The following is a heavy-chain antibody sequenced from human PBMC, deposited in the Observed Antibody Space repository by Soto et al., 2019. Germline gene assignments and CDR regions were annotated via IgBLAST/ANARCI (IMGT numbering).Heavy chain of an antibody. D-gene: IGHD6-13*01. CDR2: ISNDGSNK. CDR3: AKDKGITAQKYYFDY. J-gene: IGHJ4*02. V-gene: IGHV3-30*18. Sequence: QVQVVESGGGMVQPGRSVRLSCAASGFTFSSYGMHWVRQAPGKGLEWVAIISNDGSNKYYADSVKGRFTISRDNSKNTLYMQMHSLRAADTAVYYCAKDKGITAQKYYFDYWGQGTLVTVSS. CDR1: GFTFSSYG.